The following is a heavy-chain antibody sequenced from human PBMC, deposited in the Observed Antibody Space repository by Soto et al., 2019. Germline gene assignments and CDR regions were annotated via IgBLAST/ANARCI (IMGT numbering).Heavy chain of an antibody. CDR2: INPVGGTT. D-gene: IGHD3-9*01. V-gene: IGHV1-46*01. J-gene: IGHJ6*02. Sequence: SVKVSFRSSGYTFTNYYMHWVRQAPGQGVEWLGIINPVGGTTSYAQKFQGRGTLTRDTSTSTVYLEMSSLTSEDTAVYFCARGVNYDVLTGPKYYGMDVWGQGTTVTVSS. CDR3: ARGVNYDVLTGPKYYGMDV. CDR1: GYTFTNYY.